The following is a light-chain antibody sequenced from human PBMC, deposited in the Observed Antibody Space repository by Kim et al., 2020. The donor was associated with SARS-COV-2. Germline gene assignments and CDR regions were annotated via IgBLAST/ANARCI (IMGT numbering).Light chain of an antibody. CDR1: SSDVGGYNY. CDR2: DVT. Sequence: QSALTQPASVSGSPGQSITISCTGTSSDVGGYNYVSWYQQHPGKAPKLMIYDVTNRPSGLSNRFSGSKSDNTASLTISGLQAEDEADYYCSPYTSSSTWVFGGGTQLTVL. V-gene: IGLV2-14*03. CDR3: SPYTSSSTWV. J-gene: IGLJ3*02.